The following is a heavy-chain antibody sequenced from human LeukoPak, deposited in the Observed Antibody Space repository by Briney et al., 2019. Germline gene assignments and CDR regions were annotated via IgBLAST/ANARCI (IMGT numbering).Heavy chain of an antibody. D-gene: IGHD3-3*01. CDR3: ARGGEIFGVIYGMDV. J-gene: IGHJ6*02. Sequence: GGSLRLSCAASGFIFNTYAMSWVRQAPGKGLEWVSVIYSGGSTYYADSVKGRFTISRHNSKNTLYLQMNSLRAEDTAVYYCARGGEIFGVIYGMDVWGQGTTVTVSS. V-gene: IGHV3-53*04. CDR1: GFIFNTYA. CDR2: IYSGGST.